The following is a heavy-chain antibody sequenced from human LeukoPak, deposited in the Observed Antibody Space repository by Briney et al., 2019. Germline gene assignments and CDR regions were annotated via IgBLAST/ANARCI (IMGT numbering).Heavy chain of an antibody. Sequence: GASVKVSCEASGYTFTGYYMHWVRQAPGQGLEWMGWINPNSGGTNYAQKFQGRVTMTRDTSISTAYMELSRLRSDDTAVYYCARDAISDYYYMDVWGKGTTVTISS. CDR2: INPNSGGT. CDR1: GYTFTGYY. D-gene: IGHD2-2*02. CDR3: ARDAISDYYYMDV. V-gene: IGHV1-2*02. J-gene: IGHJ6*03.